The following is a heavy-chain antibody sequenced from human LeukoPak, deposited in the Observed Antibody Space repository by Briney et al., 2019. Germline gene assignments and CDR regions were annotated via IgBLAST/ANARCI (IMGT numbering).Heavy chain of an antibody. V-gene: IGHV3-23*01. D-gene: IGHD4-11*01. J-gene: IGHJ4*02. CDR2: ISGRGDTI. CDR3: AKTDFSTGPYDY. CDR1: GFTFNNFA. Sequence: GGSLRLSCAASGFTFNNFAMNWARQAPGMGLEWVSAISGRGDTIFYADSVKGRFTISRDNSRNTLFLQMNSLRAEDSATYYCAKTDFSTGPYDYWGQGTLVTVSS.